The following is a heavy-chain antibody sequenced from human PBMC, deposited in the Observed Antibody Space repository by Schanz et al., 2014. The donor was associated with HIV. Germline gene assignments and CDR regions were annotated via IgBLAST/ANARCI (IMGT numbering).Heavy chain of an antibody. V-gene: IGHV1-2*02. D-gene: IGHD2-2*02. Sequence: QVQLVQSGAEVKNPGASVKVSCKASGYTFSSYDINWVRQATGQGLEWMGWMNPNSGGTNYAQKFQGRVTMTRDTSISTAYMEMRRLRSDDTAVYYCARDVSVDCTGINNCYTRKWFDPWGQGTLVTVSS. CDR1: GYTFSSYD. CDR3: ARDVSVDCTGINNCYTRKWFDP. CDR2: MNPNSGGT. J-gene: IGHJ5*02.